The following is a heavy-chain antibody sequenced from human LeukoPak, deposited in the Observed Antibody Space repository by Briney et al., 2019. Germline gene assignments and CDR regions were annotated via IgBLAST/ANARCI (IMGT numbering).Heavy chain of an antibody. CDR2: IYSGGRT. D-gene: IGHD2-2*01. V-gene: IGHV3-53*04. Sequence: HPGGSLRLSCAASGFTVSSNYISWVRQVPGKGLEWVSVIYSGGRTYYADSVEGRFTISRHSTKNTVYLQMNSLRVEDTAVYYCARLKYQLIFDYWGQGTLVTVSS. CDR3: ARLKYQLIFDY. CDR1: GFTVSSNY. J-gene: IGHJ4*02.